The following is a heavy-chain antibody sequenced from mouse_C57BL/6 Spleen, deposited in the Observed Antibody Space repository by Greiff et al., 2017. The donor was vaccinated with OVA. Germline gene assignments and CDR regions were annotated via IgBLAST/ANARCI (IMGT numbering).Heavy chain of an antibody. CDR2: IDPEDGET. CDR3: ARLLRVGYFDV. CDR1: GFNIKDYY. Sequence: EVQLQASGAELVKPGASVKLSCTASGFNIKDYYMHWVKQRTEQGLEWIGRIDPEDGETKYAPKFQGKATLTADTSSNTAYLQLSSLTSEDTAVYYCARLLRVGYFDVWGTGTTVTVSS. V-gene: IGHV14-2*01. D-gene: IGHD1-1*01. J-gene: IGHJ1*03.